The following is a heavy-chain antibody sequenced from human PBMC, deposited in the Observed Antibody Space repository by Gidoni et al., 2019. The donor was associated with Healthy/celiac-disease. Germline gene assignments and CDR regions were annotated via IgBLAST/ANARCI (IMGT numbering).Heavy chain of an antibody. Sequence: VTLRESGPALVEPTQTLAQTCTYSGGSLSTSGMCVSWIRQPPGRALEWLALIDWDDDKYYRTSLKTRLTISKDTSNNQVVLTMTNMAPVDTATYYCARQITLLIDYWGQGTLVTVSS. CDR2: IDWDDDK. CDR3: ARQITLLIDY. CDR1: GGSLSTSGMC. D-gene: IGHD3-16*01. J-gene: IGHJ4*02. V-gene: IGHV2-70*01.